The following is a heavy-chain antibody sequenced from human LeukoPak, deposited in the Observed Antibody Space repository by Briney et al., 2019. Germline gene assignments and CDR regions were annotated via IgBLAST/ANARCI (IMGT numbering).Heavy chain of an antibody. V-gene: IGHV1-18*01. D-gene: IGHD1-26*01. J-gene: IGHJ4*02. CDR1: GIKCSTDG. CDR2: ISAYNGNT. Sequence: VASVDGDCRASGIKCSTDGGMGVRQAPGQGLEWMGWISAYNGNTRFADILQGRVTMTTDKSTNTAYMELRSLGSDDTAVYYCASDPLDYLATNSGSRRAAFDYWGQGTLVTVSS. CDR3: ASDPLDYLATNSGSRRAAFDY.